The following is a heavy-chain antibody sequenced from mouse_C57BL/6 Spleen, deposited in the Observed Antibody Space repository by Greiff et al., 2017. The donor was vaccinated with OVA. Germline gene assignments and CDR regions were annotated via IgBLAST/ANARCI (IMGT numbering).Heavy chain of an antibody. CDR1: GYTFTSYW. D-gene: IGHD4-1*01. CDR2: INPSNGGT. Sequence: VQLQQPGTALYKPWASVKLSCKASGYTFTSYWMHWVKQRPGQGLEWIGNINPSNGGTNYNEKFKSKATLTVDKSSSTAYMQLSSLTSEDAAVYYCARTGRGDPMDYWGQGTSVTVSS. J-gene: IGHJ4*01. CDR3: ARTGRGDPMDY. V-gene: IGHV1-53*01.